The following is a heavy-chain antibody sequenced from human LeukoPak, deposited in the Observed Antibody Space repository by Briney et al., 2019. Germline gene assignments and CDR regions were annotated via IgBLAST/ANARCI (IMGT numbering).Heavy chain of an antibody. J-gene: IGHJ5*02. Sequence: SETLSLTCAVSGYSITDGYYRGWIRQPPGKGPENIGFVYHSGSTYYNPSLRRRVTMSVDTSKNQFSLNLTSVTAADTAVYFCARVVGSSSSKNWFDPWGQGTLVTVSS. CDR2: VYHSGST. CDR1: GYSITDGYY. V-gene: IGHV4-38-2*01. CDR3: ARVVGSSSSKNWFDP. D-gene: IGHD2-2*01.